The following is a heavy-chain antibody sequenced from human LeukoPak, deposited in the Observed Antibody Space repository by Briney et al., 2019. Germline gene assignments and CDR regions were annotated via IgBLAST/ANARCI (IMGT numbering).Heavy chain of an antibody. V-gene: IGHV6-1*01. CDR1: GDSVSSNSA. CDR2: TYYRSKWYN. J-gene: IGHJ4*02. D-gene: IGHD6-13*01. CDR3: ARGRGTSWSFFDY. Sequence: SQTLSLTCAISGDSVSSNSAWNWIRQSPSRGLEWLGRTYYRSKWYNDYALSVKSRITIKPDTSKNQFSLQLNSVTPEDTAVYYCARGRGTSWSFFDYWGQGTLVTVSS.